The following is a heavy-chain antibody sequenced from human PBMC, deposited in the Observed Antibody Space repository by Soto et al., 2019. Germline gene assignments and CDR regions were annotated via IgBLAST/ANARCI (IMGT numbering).Heavy chain of an antibody. J-gene: IGHJ4*02. Sequence: EVQVVESGGGVVQPGGSLRLSCAASGFSVTNNYMNWVRQAPGKGLEWVSIIDIGGNTYYADSVKDRFTISRDNCRNTLYLHMDSLRAEDTAVYYCARGRGSTGYLGREHYFDYWGQGTLVTVSP. V-gene: IGHV3-66*01. D-gene: IGHD2-2*01. CDR2: IDIGGNT. CDR3: ARGRGSTGYLGREHYFDY. CDR1: GFSVTNNY.